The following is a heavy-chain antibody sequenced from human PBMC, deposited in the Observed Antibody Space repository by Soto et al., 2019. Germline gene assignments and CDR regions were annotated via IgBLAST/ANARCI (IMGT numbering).Heavy chain of an antibody. J-gene: IGHJ4*02. Sequence: QVQLQQWGAGLLKPSETLSLTCAVYGGSFSGYYWSWIRQPPGKGLEWIGEINHRGSTNYNPSLKSRVTISVETSKNQFSLKLSSVTAADTAVYYCARGEYDDYVWGSYPYWGQGTLVTVSS. D-gene: IGHD3-16*02. CDR1: GGSFSGYY. CDR2: INHRGST. V-gene: IGHV4-34*01. CDR3: ARGEYDDYVWGSYPY.